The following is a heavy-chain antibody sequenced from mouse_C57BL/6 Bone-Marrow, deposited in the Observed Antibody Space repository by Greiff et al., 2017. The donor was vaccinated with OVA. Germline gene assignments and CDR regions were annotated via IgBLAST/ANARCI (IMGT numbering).Heavy chain of an antibody. CDR1: GFTFSSYG. D-gene: IGHD2-1*01. V-gene: IGHV5-6*01. CDR2: ISSGGSYT. J-gene: IGHJ4*01. CDR3: ARRHYGNSHAMDY. Sequence: DVHLVESGGDLVKPGGSLKLSCAASGFTFSSYGMSWVRQTPDKRLEWVATISSGGSYTYYPDSVKGRFTISRDNAKNTLYLQMSSLKSEDTAMYYCARRHYGNSHAMDYWGQGTSVTVSS.